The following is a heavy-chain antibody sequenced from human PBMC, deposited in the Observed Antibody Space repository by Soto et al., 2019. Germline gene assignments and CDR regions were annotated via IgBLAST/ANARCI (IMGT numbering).Heavy chain of an antibody. J-gene: IGHJ4*02. CDR1: GYTFTNYA. CDR3: ARGERYYYDTSGYFGFDY. D-gene: IGHD3-22*01. CDR2: INAGNGNT. Sequence: GVPVEVCCKASGYTFTNYAIHWVCQDPGQRLEWMGWINAGNGNTKYSQKFQGRVTITRDTSASTAYMELSSLRSEDTAVYYCARGERYYYDTSGYFGFDYWGQGTLVTVS. V-gene: IGHV1-3*01.